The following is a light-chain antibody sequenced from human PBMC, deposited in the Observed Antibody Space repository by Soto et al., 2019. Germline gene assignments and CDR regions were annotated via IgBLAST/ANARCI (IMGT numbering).Light chain of an antibody. CDR1: QSVSNNY. V-gene: IGKV3-20*01. CDR3: QRYGSSGS. J-gene: IGKJ1*01. CDR2: VAS. Sequence: EIVLTQSPGTLSLSPGERATLSCRASQSVSNNYLAWYQQKPGQAPRLLIYVASNRATGIPDRFSGSGSGTAVTRSVSRLEPEDFAVYYCQRYGSSGSFGQGTKVDIK.